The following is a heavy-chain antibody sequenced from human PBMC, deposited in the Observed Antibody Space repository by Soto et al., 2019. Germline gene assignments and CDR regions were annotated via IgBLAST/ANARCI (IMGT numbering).Heavy chain of an antibody. CDR1: GFTFSSYS. CDR3: ARSSPQYYYDSSGYYSYFGY. CDR2: ISSSSSYI. D-gene: IGHD3-22*01. J-gene: IGHJ4*02. V-gene: IGHV3-21*01. Sequence: GGSLRLSCAASGFTFSSYSMNWVRQAPGKGMEWVSSISSSSSYIYYADSVKGRFTISRDNAKNSLYLQMNSLRAEDTAVYYCARSSPQYYYDSSGYYSYFGYWGQGTLVTVS.